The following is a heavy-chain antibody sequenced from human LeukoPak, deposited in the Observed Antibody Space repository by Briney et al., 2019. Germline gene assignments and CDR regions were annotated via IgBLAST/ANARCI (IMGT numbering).Heavy chain of an antibody. CDR1: GDSIRSYY. D-gene: IGHD1-26*01. CDR3: ARGSGSYSRIEY. CDR2: IYSSGST. V-gene: IGHV4-4*07. J-gene: IGHJ4*02. Sequence: PSETLSLTCSVSGDSIRSYYWSWIRQPAGKGLEWIGRIYSSGSTNYNPSLKSRGTMSVGTSKNQVSLKLTSVTAADTAVYYCARGSGSYSRIEYWGQGTLVTVSS.